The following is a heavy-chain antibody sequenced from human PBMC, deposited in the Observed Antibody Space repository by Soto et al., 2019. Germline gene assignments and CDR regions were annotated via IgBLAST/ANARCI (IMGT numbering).Heavy chain of an antibody. CDR1: GGSISPYY. V-gene: IGHV4-59*01. Sequence: SETLSLTCTVSGGSISPYYWSWIRQPPGKGLEWIGYIYYSGSTNYNPSLKSQVTMSVDTSKNQFSLKLTSVTAADTAVYYCARGGKNFDYWGQGTLVTVSS. D-gene: IGHD3-10*01. CDR3: ARGGKNFDY. CDR2: IYYSGST. J-gene: IGHJ4*02.